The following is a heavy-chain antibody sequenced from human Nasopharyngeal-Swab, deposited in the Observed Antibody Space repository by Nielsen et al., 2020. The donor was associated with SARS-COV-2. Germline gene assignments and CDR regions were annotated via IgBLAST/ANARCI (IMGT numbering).Heavy chain of an antibody. J-gene: IGHJ5*02. CDR2: INAGNGNT. Sequence: GESLKISCSASGFTFTSYAMHWVRQAPGQRLEWMGWINAGNGNTKYSQKFQGRVTITRDTSASTAYMELSSLRSEDTAVYYCARNRHYYGSGSYSKNWFDPWGQGTLVTVSS. CDR3: ARNRHYYGSGSYSKNWFDP. CDR1: GFTFTSYA. V-gene: IGHV1-3*01. D-gene: IGHD3-10*01.